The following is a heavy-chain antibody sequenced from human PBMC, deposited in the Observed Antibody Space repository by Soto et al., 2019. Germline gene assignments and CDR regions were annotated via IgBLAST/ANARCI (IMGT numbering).Heavy chain of an antibody. CDR3: TTDGGVANNQNYYYYGMDV. CDR2: IKSKTDGGTT. V-gene: IGHV3-15*01. J-gene: IGHJ6*02. CDR1: GFTFSNAW. D-gene: IGHD2-15*01. Sequence: PXESLRLSCAASGFTFSNAWMSWVRQAPGKGLEWVGRIKSKTDGGTTDYAAPVKGRFTISRDDSKNTLYLQMNSLKTEDTAVYYCTTDGGVANNQNYYYYGMDVWGQGTTVTVSS.